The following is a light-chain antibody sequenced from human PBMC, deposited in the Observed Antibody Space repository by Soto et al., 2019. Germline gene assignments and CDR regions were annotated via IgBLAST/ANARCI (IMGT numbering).Light chain of an antibody. V-gene: IGKV3-11*01. CDR1: QSVGGTF. Sequence: EIVLTQSPGTLSLSPGEGATLSCRASQSVGGTFLAWYQQKGGQAPRLLIYDISTRAAAIPARFSGSGSGTDFTLTVSSLEPEDFALYYCQQRSNRITFGQGTRLEI. CDR3: QQRSNRIT. J-gene: IGKJ5*01. CDR2: DIS.